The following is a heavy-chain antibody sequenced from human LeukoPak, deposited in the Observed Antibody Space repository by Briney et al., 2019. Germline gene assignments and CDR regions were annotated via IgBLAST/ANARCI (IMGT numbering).Heavy chain of an antibody. J-gene: IGHJ4*02. V-gene: IGHV3-53*01. CDR3: ARGLATRNDY. D-gene: IGHD1-26*01. CDR2: IYSGGST. CDR1: GITVSSNY. Sequence: GGSLRLSCAASGITVSSNYMSWVRQAPGKVLEWVSVIYSGGSTYYADSVKGRFTISRDNSKNTLYLQMNSLRAEDTAVYYCARGLATRNDYWDQGTLVTVSS.